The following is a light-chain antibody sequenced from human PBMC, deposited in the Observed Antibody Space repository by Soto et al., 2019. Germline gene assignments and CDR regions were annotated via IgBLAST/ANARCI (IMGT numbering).Light chain of an antibody. CDR3: QQYNNWPFS. CDR1: QSVSSN. J-gene: IGKJ5*01. CDR2: GAS. Sequence: EIVMTQSPATLSVSPGERATLSCRASQSVSSNLAWYQQKPGQAPRLLIYGASSRATGIPDRFSGSGSGTDFTLTISGLQSEDSAVYFCQQYNNWPFSFGPGTRLEIK. V-gene: IGKV3-15*01.